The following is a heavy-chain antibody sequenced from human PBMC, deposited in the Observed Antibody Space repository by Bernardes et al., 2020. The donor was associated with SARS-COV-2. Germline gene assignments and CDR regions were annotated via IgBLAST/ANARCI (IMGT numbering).Heavy chain of an antibody. CDR2: VYTSGST. D-gene: IGHD6-13*01. CDR1: GSSLSNYY. J-gene: IGHJ4*02. V-gene: IGHV4-4*07. CDR3: TRGSRIIDY. Sequence: SETLSLTCTVSGSSLSNYYMSWIRQPAGKGLEWIGRVYTSGSTNYNPSLESRVTMSVDTSKNQFSLKVTSMTAADTAMYYCTRGSRIIDYWGQGILVTVSS.